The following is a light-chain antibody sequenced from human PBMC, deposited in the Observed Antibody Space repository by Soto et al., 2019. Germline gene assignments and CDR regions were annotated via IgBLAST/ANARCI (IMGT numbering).Light chain of an antibody. CDR3: QQRSDWPLT. CDR2: DAS. Sequence: ENVLTQSPGTLSLSPGECATLSCRASQSVSSYLAWYRQKPGQAPRLLIYDASNRATGIPARFSGTGSGTDFTLTISGLEPEDFAVYFCQQRSDWPLTFGGGTKVDI. J-gene: IGKJ4*01. V-gene: IGKV3-11*01. CDR1: QSVSSY.